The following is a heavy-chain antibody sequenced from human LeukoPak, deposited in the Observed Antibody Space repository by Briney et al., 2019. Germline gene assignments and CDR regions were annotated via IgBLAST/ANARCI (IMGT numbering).Heavy chain of an antibody. D-gene: IGHD6-6*01. CDR3: AAVAARDFYYYYYMDV. V-gene: IGHV4-39*01. CDR1: GGSISSSSSY. Sequence: SETLSLTCTVSGGSISSSSSYWGWIRQPPGKGLEWIGSIYYSGSTYYNPSLKSRVTISVDTSKNQFSLKLSSVTAADTAVYYCAAVAARDFYYYYYMDVWGKGTTVTVSS. J-gene: IGHJ6*03. CDR2: IYYSGST.